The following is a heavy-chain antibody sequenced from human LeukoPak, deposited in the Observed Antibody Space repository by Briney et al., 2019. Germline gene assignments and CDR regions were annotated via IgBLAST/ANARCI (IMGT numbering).Heavy chain of an antibody. J-gene: IGHJ4*02. V-gene: IGHV1-46*01. CDR3: AARPTDYVDTAMALHY. CDR1: GYTFTSYY. CDR2: INPSGGST. Sequence: ASVKVSCKASGYTFTSYYMHWVRQAPGQGLEWMGIINPSGGSTSYAQKFQGRVTMTRDTSTSTVYMELSSLRSEDTAVYYCAARPTDYVDTAMALHYWGQGTLVTVSS. D-gene: IGHD5-18*01.